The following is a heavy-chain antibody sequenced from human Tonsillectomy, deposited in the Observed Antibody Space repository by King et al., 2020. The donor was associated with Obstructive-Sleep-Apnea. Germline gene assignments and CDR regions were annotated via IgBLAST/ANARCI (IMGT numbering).Heavy chain of an antibody. CDR1: GGSISSGGYY. V-gene: IGHV4-31*03. D-gene: IGHD2-15*01. CDR2: IYYSGST. J-gene: IGHJ2*01. CDR3: ARGVVVVVAASDWYFDL. Sequence: VQLQESGPGLVKPSQTLSLTCTVSGGSISSGGYYWSWIRQHPGKGLEWIGYIYYSGSTYYNPSLKSRVTISVDTSKNQFSLKLSSVTAADTAVYYCARGVVVVVAASDWYFDLWGRGTLVTVSS.